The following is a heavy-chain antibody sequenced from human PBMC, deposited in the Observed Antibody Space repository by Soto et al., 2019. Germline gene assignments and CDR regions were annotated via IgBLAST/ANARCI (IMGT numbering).Heavy chain of an antibody. CDR1: GGSITSSSYY. Sequence: PSETPSLTCTVSGGSITSSSYYWGWIRQPPGKGLEWIGSIYYSGSTYYNPSLKSRVTISVDTSKNQFSLKLSSVTAADTAVYYCATQEVGGSYVYTFDPWGQGTLVTAPQ. CDR3: ATQEVGGSYVYTFDP. J-gene: IGHJ5*02. V-gene: IGHV4-39*05. D-gene: IGHD1-26*01. CDR2: IYYSGST.